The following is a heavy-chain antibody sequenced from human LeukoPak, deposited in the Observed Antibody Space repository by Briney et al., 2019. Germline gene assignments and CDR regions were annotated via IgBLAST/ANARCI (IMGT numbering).Heavy chain of an antibody. Sequence: VASVKVSCKVSGYILTELSMHWVRQAPGKGLEWMGGFDPEDGETIYAQKFQGRVTMTEDTSTDTAYMELSSLRSEDTAVYYCATVAGYSSSRTKYWFDPWGQGTLVTVSS. J-gene: IGHJ5*02. CDR1: GYILTELS. D-gene: IGHD6-13*01. CDR3: ATVAGYSSSRTKYWFDP. CDR2: FDPEDGET. V-gene: IGHV1-24*01.